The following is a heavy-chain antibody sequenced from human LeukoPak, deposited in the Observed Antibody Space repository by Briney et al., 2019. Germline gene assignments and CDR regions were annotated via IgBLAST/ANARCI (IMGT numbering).Heavy chain of an antibody. Sequence: QPGGSLRLSCAVSGFTFSSYWMSWVRQAPGKGLEWVANIKQDGSEKYYVDSVKGRFTISRDNAKNSLYLQMNSLSAEDTAVYYCARGYWQLGYWGQGTLVTVSS. V-gene: IGHV3-7*01. D-gene: IGHD1-26*01. CDR3: ARGYWQLGY. J-gene: IGHJ4*02. CDR2: IKQDGSEK. CDR1: GFTFSSYW.